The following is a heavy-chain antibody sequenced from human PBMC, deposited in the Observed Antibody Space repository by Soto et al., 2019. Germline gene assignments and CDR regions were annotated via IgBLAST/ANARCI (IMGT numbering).Heavy chain of an antibody. CDR2: INSDGSST. CDR1: VFTFSSYW. Sequence: RGSLRISCASSVFTFSSYWMHWVRQAPGKGLVLVSRINSDGSSTSYADSVKGRFTISRDNAKNTLYLQMNSLRAEDTAVYYCARDFRYQMLFTRYYYYYYGMDVWGHGTTFTVSS. J-gene: IGHJ6*01. D-gene: IGHD2-2*01. V-gene: IGHV3-74*01. CDR3: ARDFRYQMLFTRYYYYYYGMDV.